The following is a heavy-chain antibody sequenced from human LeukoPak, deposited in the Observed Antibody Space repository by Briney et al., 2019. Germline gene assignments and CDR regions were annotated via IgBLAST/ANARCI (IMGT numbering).Heavy chain of an antibody. D-gene: IGHD2-2*01. CDR1: GYTFTGYY. CDR3: ARDVGEYCSSTNCYASHY. CDR2: INPNSGGT. J-gene: IGHJ4*02. Sequence: ASVKVSCKASGYTFTGYYMHWVRQAPGQGLEWMGWINPNSGGTNYAQKFQGGVTMTRDTSITTAYMELSSLRSDDTAVYYCARDVGEYCSSTNCYASHYWGQGTLVIVSS. V-gene: IGHV1-2*02.